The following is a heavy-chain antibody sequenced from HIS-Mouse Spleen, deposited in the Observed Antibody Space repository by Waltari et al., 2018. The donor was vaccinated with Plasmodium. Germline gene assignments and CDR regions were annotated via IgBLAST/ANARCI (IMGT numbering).Heavy chain of an antibody. CDR3: AEEEGNWNDDDAFDI. Sequence: QVQLVESGGGVVQPGRSLRLSCAASGFTFSSYGMHWVRQAPGKGLGWVAVIWDDGSNKYYADSVKGRFTISRDNSKNTLYLQMNSLRAEDTAVYYCAEEEGNWNDDDAFDIWGQGTMVTVSS. CDR2: IWDDGSNK. D-gene: IGHD1-1*01. CDR1: GFTFSSYG. V-gene: IGHV3-33*06. J-gene: IGHJ3*02.